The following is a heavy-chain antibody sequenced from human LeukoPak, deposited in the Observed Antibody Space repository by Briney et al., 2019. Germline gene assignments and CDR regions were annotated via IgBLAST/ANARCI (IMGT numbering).Heavy chain of an antibody. CDR1: GGSISSYY. CDR2: IYYSGST. V-gene: IGHV4-59*01. D-gene: IGHD6-13*01. CDR3: ARDSGSSSWGEVDY. Sequence: SETLSLTCTVSGGSISSYYWSWIRQPPGKGLEWIGYIYYSGSTNYNPSLKSRVTISVDTSKNRFSLKLSSVTAADTAVYYCARDSGSSSWGEVDYWGQGTLVTVSS. J-gene: IGHJ4*02.